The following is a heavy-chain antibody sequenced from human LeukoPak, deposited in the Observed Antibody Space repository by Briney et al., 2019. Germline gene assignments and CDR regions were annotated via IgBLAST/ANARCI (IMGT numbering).Heavy chain of an antibody. CDR1: GFTFSGSA. Sequence: GGCLRLSCAASGFTFSGSAMHWVRQASGKGLEWLGRITSKANSYATAYVASVKGRFTISRDDSKNTAYLQLNSLKTEDTAVYYCTRTYGDSTGYYYYYGMDVWGQGTTVTVS. J-gene: IGHJ6*02. D-gene: IGHD4-17*01. V-gene: IGHV3-73*01. CDR3: TRTYGDSTGYYYYYGMDV. CDR2: ITSKANSYAT.